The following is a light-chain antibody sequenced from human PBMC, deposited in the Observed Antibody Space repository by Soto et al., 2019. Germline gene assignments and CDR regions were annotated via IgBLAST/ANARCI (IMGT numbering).Light chain of an antibody. CDR1: SSDVGGYNS. CDR2: DVG. J-gene: IGLJ1*01. CDR3: CSYARGSTYV. Sequence: QSALTQPTSLSGSPGQSITISCTGTSSDVGGYNSVSWYQQHPGKAPKLVIYDVGNRPSGVSDRFSGSKSGNTASLTISGLQAEDEADYYCCSYARGSTYVFGAGTQLTVL. V-gene: IGLV2-14*03.